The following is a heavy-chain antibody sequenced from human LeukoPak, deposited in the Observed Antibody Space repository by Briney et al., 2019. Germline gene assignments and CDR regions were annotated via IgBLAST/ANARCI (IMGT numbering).Heavy chain of an antibody. CDR1: GFTFTSYA. J-gene: IGHJ4*02. CDR2: ISGSGGST. Sequence: PGGSLRLSCAASGFTFTSYAMSWVRQAPGKGLEWVSAISGSGGSTYYADSVKGRFTISRDNSKNTLYLQMNSLRAEDTAVYYCAKGRSGHEYYFDYWGQGTLVTVSS. V-gene: IGHV3-23*01. CDR3: AKGRSGHEYYFDY. D-gene: IGHD5-12*01.